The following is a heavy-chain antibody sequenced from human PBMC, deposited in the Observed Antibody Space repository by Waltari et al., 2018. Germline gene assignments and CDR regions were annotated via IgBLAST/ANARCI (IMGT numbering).Heavy chain of an antibody. D-gene: IGHD1-26*01. CDR1: GFTLSSYA. CDR2: ISGSGGST. CDR3: AKTVLYSLLRIDAFDI. V-gene: IGHV3-23*01. Sequence: EVQLLEAGGGLVQPGGSLRLSCAASGFTLSSYAMSGVPQAQGNGLECVSAISGSGGSTYYADSVKGRFTISRDNSKNTLYLQMNSLRAEDTAVYYCAKTVLYSLLRIDAFDIWGQGTMVTVSS. J-gene: IGHJ3*02.